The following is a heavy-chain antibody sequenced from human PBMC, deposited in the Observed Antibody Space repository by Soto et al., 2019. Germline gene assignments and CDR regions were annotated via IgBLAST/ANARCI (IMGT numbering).Heavy chain of an antibody. CDR2: ISATGGST. CDR1: GFTFNTYA. Sequence: TGGSLRLSCAASGFTFNTYAMNWVRQAPGKGLEWVATISATGGSTYYADSVKGRFTISRDNSKNTLYLQMNGLRVEDTAVYYCAKDRLAGNFDYWGQGTQVTVSS. V-gene: IGHV3-23*01. J-gene: IGHJ4*02. CDR3: AKDRLAGNFDY.